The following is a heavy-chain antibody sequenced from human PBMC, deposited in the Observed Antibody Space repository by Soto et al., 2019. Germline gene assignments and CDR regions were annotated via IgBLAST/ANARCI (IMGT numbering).Heavy chain of an antibody. CDR3: ARGSGNPFDY. V-gene: IGHV4-59*01. Sequence: SETLSLTCSVSGGSMNTYYWSWIRQPPGKGLEWIGYIYSSGSTNYKLSLKSRVVFSVDTSKNQFSLKLSSVTAADTAVYYCARGSGNPFDYWGQGTLVTVSS. J-gene: IGHJ4*02. CDR1: GGSMNTYY. CDR2: IYSSGST. D-gene: IGHD2-15*01.